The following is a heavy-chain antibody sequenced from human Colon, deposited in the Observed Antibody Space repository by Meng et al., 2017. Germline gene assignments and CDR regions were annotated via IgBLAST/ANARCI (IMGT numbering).Heavy chain of an antibody. V-gene: IGHV4-59*01. CDR2: IHSSGTT. CDR1: GGSINNDY. Sequence: SETLSLTCSVSGGSINNDYWSWIRQPPGKSLEWLGFIHSSGTTNYNPPLESRVTLSVDTSKNQFSLKMTSMSAADTAVYYCARGGASSKPFNYWGQGMLVTVSS. CDR3: ARGGASSKPFNY. J-gene: IGHJ4*02. D-gene: IGHD6-13*01.